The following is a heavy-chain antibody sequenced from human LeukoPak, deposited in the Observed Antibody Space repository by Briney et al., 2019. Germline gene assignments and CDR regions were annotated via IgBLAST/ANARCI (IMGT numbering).Heavy chain of an antibody. CDR1: GGSFSGYY. Sequence: SETPSLTCAVSGGSFSGYYWSWIRQPPGKGLEWIGEINHIGSTNYNPSLKSRVTISVDTSKNQFSLRLSSVTAADTAVYYCARDRVAYSTSPMDYWGQGTQVTVSS. CDR3: ARDRVAYSTSPMDY. V-gene: IGHV4-34*01. J-gene: IGHJ4*02. D-gene: IGHD6-6*01. CDR2: INHIGST.